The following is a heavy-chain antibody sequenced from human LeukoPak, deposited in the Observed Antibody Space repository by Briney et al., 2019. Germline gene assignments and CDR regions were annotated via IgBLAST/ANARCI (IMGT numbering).Heavy chain of an antibody. CDR3: AGSAYSYVWDS. J-gene: IGHJ4*02. D-gene: IGHD5-18*01. CDR1: GFTVSSNY. CDR2: IYSGGNT. V-gene: IGHV3-53*04. Sequence: GGSLRLSCAASGFTVSSNYMSWVRQAPGEGLEWVPVIYSGGNTYYADSVRGRFTISRHNSENTLFLQMNSLRVEDTAVYYCAGSAYSYVWDSWGQGTLVTVSS.